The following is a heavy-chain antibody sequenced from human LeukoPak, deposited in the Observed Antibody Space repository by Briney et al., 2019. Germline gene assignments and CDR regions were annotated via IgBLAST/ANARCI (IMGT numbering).Heavy chain of an antibody. D-gene: IGHD4-17*01. CDR2: VSAYNGNT. CDR3: AREKLTTGLSDY. V-gene: IGHV1-18*04. Sequence: ASVKVSCKASGYTFTGYYMHWVRQAPGQGLEWMGWVSAYNGNTNYAQKLQGRVTMTTDTSTSTAYMELRSLRSDDTAVYYCAREKLTTGLSDYWGQGTLVTVSS. CDR1: GYTFTGYY. J-gene: IGHJ4*02.